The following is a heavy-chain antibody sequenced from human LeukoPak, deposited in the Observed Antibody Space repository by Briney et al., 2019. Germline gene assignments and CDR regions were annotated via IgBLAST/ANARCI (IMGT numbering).Heavy chain of an antibody. CDR3: ARDLAMKGRLAAEYYFDY. CDR2: IWYDGSNK. D-gene: IGHD6-13*01. V-gene: IGHV3-33*01. CDR1: GFTFSSYG. J-gene: IGHJ4*02. Sequence: TGGSLRLSCAASGFTFSSYGMHWVRQAPGKGLEWVADIWYDGSNKYYADSVKGRFTISRDNSKNTLYLQMNSLRAEDTAVYYCARDLAMKGRLAAEYYFDYWGQGTLVTVSS.